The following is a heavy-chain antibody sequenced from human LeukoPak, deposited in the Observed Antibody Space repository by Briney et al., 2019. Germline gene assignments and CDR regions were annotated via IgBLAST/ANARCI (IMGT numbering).Heavy chain of an antibody. CDR1: GGSISSSSYY. J-gene: IGHJ5*02. D-gene: IGHD4-17*01. CDR2: IYYSGST. CDR3: ARDPGTVTRRSFNWFDP. Sequence: SETLSLTCTVSGGSISSSSYYWGWIRQPPGKGLEWIGSIYYSGSTYYNPSLKSRVTISVDTSKNQFSLKLSSVTAADTAVYYCARDPGTVTRRSFNWFDPWGQGTLVTVSS. V-gene: IGHV4-39*07.